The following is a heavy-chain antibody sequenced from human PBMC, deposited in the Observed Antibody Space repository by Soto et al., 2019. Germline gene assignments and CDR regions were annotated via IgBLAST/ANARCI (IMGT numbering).Heavy chain of an antibody. V-gene: IGHV3-53*01. J-gene: IGHJ6*02. CDR3: VRPRPSGENYGMDV. CDR2: LYTEGTT. D-gene: IGHD3-16*01. Sequence: LRLSCVASGLTVSHNYMAWVRQAPEMGLEWVSILYTEGTTYYADSVKGRFTISRDSYKNTLFLQMDSLRAEDTAVYYCVRPRPSGENYGMDVWGQGTTVTVSS. CDR1: GLTVSHNY.